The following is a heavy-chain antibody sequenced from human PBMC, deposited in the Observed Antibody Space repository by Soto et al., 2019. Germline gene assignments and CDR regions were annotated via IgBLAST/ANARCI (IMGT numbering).Heavy chain of an antibody. V-gene: IGHV1-69*01. CDR2: IIPIFGTA. D-gene: IGHD2-15*01. J-gene: IGHJ6*02. Sequence: QVQLVQSGAEVKKPGSSVKVSCKASGGTFSSYAISWVRQAPGQGLEWMGGIIPIFGTANYAQKFQGRVTITAVESTSTAYMELSSRRSGDTAVYYCARGDCSGGSCYSYYYYGMDVWGQGTTVTVSS. CDR3: ARGDCSGGSCYSYYYYGMDV. CDR1: GGTFSSYA.